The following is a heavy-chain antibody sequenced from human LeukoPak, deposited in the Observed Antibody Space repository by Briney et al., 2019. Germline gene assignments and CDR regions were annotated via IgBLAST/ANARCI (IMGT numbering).Heavy chain of an antibody. CDR2: ISPYNGNT. D-gene: IGHD1-26*01. Sequence: ASVKVSCKASGYTFINYGITWVRQAPGQGLGWMGWISPYNGNTKSLQKFQGRVTMTTDTSTSTASMEVRSLRSDDTAVYYCAREESIGRYQFLHEYWGQGTLVTVSS. J-gene: IGHJ4*02. CDR3: AREESIGRYQFLHEY. CDR1: GYTFINYG. V-gene: IGHV1-18*01.